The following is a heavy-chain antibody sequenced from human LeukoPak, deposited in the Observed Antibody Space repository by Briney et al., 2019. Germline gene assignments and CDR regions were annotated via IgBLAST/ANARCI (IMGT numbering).Heavy chain of an antibody. CDR1: GYRFTNYW. CDR2: IYPGDSDT. V-gene: IGHV5-51*01. Sequence: GESLKISCQASGYRFTNYWIGWVRQMPGKGLEWMGIIYPGDSDTRYSPSFQGQVTISADKSISTAYLQWSSLKASDTAMYYCARQGYGDYDDAFDIWGQGTMVTVSS. CDR3: ARQGYGDYDDAFDI. D-gene: IGHD4-17*01. J-gene: IGHJ3*02.